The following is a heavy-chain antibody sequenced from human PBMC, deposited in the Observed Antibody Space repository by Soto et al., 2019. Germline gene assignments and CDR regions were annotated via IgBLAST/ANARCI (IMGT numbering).Heavy chain of an antibody. V-gene: IGHV1-69*13. CDR1: GGTFSSYA. J-gene: IGHJ5*02. D-gene: IGHD3-10*01. Sequence: ASVKVSCKASGGTFSSYAISWVRQAPGQGLEWMGGIIPIFGTANYAQKFQGRVTITADESTSTAYMELSSLRSEDTAVYYCARVKAQPETNYYGSGLKGFMEGWFDPWGQGTLVTVSS. CDR2: IIPIFGTA. CDR3: ARVKAQPETNYYGSGLKGFMEGWFDP.